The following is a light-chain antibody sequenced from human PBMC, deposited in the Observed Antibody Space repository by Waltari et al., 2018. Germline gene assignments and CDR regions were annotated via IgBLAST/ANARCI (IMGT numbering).Light chain of an antibody. CDR1: QGINNE. CDR3: QQDYTTPFT. Sequence: DIQMTQSPSSLSASVGDRVTVTCRASQGINNELSWYQQKPGKAPTLLIYAASSLQTGVSSRFSGGGSGTEFTLTISSLQPEDVATYCGQQDYTTPFTFGPGTKLDIE. V-gene: IGKV1-27*01. CDR2: AAS. J-gene: IGKJ3*01.